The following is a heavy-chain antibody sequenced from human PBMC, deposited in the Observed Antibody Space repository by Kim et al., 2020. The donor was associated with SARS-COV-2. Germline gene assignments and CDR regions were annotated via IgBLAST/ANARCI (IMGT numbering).Heavy chain of an antibody. J-gene: IGHJ5*02. CDR3: VRGFPRFDP. CDR1: GDSLSGSY. Sequence: SETLSLTCSVSGDSLSGSYWTWIRHSPAKGLEWVGSGYDTVTAYSDPSLKSQVIISTDMSKNHFSLDLRFVTVEDTARSYCVRGFPRFDPSGQGILATGS. CDR2: GYDTVTA. V-gene: IGHV4-59*01.